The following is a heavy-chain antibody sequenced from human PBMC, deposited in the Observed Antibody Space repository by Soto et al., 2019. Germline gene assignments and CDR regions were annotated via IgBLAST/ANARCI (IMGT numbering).Heavy chain of an antibody. Sequence: WGSLRLSCAASGFTFVSYAIIFCRHSPGKGLEWVSAISGSGGSTYYADSVKGRFTISRDNSKNTLYLQMNSLRAEDTAVYYCAKRNDFWSGYYFDCWGQGTLVTVS. CDR3: AKRNDFWSGYYFDC. J-gene: IGHJ4*02. D-gene: IGHD3-3*01. V-gene: IGHV3-23*01. CDR1: GFTFVSYA. CDR2: ISGSGGST.